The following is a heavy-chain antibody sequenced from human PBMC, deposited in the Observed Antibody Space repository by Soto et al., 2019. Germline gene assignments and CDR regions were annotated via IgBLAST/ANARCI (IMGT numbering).Heavy chain of an antibody. CDR1: GGSISSSSYY. CDR3: ARHGGGEMATFDY. D-gene: IGHD3-16*01. J-gene: IGHJ4*02. CDR2: IYYSGST. V-gene: IGHV4-39*01. Sequence: QLQLQESGPGLVKPSETLSLTCTVSGGSISSSSYYWGWIRQPPGKGLEWIGSIYYSGSTYYNPSLKSRVTISVDTSKNQFSLKLSSVTAADTAVYYCARHGGGEMATFDYWGQGTLVTVSS.